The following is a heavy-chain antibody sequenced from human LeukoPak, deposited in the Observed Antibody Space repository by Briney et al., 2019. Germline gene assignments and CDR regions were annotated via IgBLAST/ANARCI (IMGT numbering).Heavy chain of an antibody. V-gene: IGHV1-18*01. J-gene: IGHJ5*02. CDR3: ARLYCTNGVCYAERNWFDP. D-gene: IGHD2-8*01. CDR2: ISAYNGNT. Sequence: ASVKVSCKASGYTFTSYGISWVRQAPGQGLEWMGWISAYNGNTNYAQKLQGRVTMTTDTSTSTAYMELSSLRSEDTAVYYCARLYCTNGVCYAERNWFDPWGQGTLVTVSS. CDR1: GYTFTSYG.